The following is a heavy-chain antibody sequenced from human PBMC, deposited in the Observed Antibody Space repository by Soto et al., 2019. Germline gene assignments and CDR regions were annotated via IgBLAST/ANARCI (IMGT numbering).Heavy chain of an antibody. CDR1: GYTFISYP. Sequence: GASVKVSCKASGYTFISYPIHWVRQAPGQRLECMGWINPANGDTRYSQKFQGRVTITRDTSATTAYMDLNSLIPDDTAIYYCAKSGSLDYWGQGTPVTVS. J-gene: IGHJ4*02. D-gene: IGHD1-26*01. CDR3: AKSGSLDY. CDR2: INPANGDT. V-gene: IGHV1-3*01.